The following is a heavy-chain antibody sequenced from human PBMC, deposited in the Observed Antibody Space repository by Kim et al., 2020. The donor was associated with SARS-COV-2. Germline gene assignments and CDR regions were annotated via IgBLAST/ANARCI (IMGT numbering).Heavy chain of an antibody. D-gene: IGHD3-10*01. CDR3: AKDFVYGSGSYLVFDY. Sequence: SVKDRFTISRDNSKNTLYLQMNSLRAEDTAVYYCAKDFVYGSGSYLVFDYWGQGTLVTVSS. V-gene: IGHV3-33*06. J-gene: IGHJ4*02.